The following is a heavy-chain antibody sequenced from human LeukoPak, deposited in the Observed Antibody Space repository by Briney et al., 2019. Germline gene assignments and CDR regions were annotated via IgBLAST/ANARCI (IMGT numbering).Heavy chain of an antibody. CDR3: ARSPNDRHGFDI. CDR1: GYTFSSYY. Sequence: ASVKVSCKASGYTFSSYYLHWVRQAPEQGLEWMGIINPSGGTTNYAQKFRGRVTMTRDTFTSTVYMELSSLRSEDTAVYYCARSPNDRHGFDIWGQGTMVTVSS. J-gene: IGHJ3*02. CDR2: INPSGGTT. V-gene: IGHV1-46*01.